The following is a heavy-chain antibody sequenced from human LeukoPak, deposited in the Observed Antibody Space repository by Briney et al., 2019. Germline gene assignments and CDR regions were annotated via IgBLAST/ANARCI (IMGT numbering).Heavy chain of an antibody. J-gene: IGHJ5*02. CDR1: GGFISSSSYY. CDR2: IYYSGST. CDR3: ARAGPSHNWFDP. Sequence: PSETLSLTCTVSGGFISSSSYYWDWIRQPPGKGLEWIGSIYYSGSTYYNPSLQSRVTIYVHTSKNHFSLKLNSVTAAGTSVYYCARAGPSHNWFDPWGQGTLVIVSS. V-gene: IGHV4-39*02.